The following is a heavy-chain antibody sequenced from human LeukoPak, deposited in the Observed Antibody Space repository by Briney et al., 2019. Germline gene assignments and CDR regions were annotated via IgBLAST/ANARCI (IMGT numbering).Heavy chain of an antibody. CDR2: INWNGGST. J-gene: IGHJ4*02. CDR3: ARGQYYYDSSGYYGSGFDY. V-gene: IGHV3-20*04. Sequence: GGTLRLSCAASGFIFSSYGMSWVRQAPGKGLEWVSGINWNGGSTGYADSVKGRFTISRDNAKNSLYLQMNSLRAEDTALYYCARGQYYYDSSGYYGSGFDYWGQGTLVTVSS. CDR1: GFIFSSYG. D-gene: IGHD3-22*01.